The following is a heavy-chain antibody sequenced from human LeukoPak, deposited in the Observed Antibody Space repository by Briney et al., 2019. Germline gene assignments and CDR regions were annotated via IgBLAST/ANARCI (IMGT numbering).Heavy chain of an antibody. CDR2: INPNSGGT. D-gene: IGHD4-17*01. CDR3: ARGFNYGDYFSDAFDI. J-gene: IGHJ3*02. Sequence: ASVKVSCKASGYTFISYGISWVRQAPGQGLEWMGWINPNSGGTNYAQKFQGRVTMTRDTSISTAYMELSRLRSDDTAVYYCARGFNYGDYFSDAFDIWGQGTMVTVSS. CDR1: GYTFISYG. V-gene: IGHV1-2*02.